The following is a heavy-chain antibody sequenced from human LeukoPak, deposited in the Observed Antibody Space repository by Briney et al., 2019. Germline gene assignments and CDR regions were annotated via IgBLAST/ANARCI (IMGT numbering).Heavy chain of an antibody. J-gene: IGHJ4*02. V-gene: IGHV3-53*01. Sequence: QSGGSLRLSCAASGFTVSSNYMNWVRQAPGKGLEWVSVIYSGGSTYYADSVKGRFTTSRDNSKNTLYLQMDSLRAEDTAVYYCAREDSSGYYFDYWGQGTLVTVSS. CDR1: GFTVSSNY. CDR3: AREDSSGYYFDY. D-gene: IGHD3-22*01. CDR2: IYSGGST.